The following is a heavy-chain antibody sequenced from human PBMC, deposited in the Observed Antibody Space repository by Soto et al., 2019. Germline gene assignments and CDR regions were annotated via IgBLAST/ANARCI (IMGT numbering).Heavy chain of an antibody. V-gene: IGHV3-30*18. J-gene: IGHJ6*02. CDR3: AKAIVEQRYYDSSGYYYYYYGMDV. CDR2: ISHDGSNK. CDR1: GFTFSSYG. D-gene: IGHD3-22*01. Sequence: GGSLRLSCAASGFTFSSYGMHWVRQAPGKGLEWVAVISHDGSNKYYADSVKGRFTISRDNSKNTLYLQMNSLRAEDTAVYYCAKAIVEQRYYDSSGYYYYYYGMDVWGQGTTVTVSS.